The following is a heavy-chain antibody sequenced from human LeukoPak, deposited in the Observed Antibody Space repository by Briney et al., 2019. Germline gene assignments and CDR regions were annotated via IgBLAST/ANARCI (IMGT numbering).Heavy chain of an antibody. CDR2: IQPDASEK. CDR3: AREYRYGDFDY. J-gene: IGHJ4*02. V-gene: IGHV3-7*03. D-gene: IGHD5-18*01. CDR1: GFTSSSYW. Sequence: GGFLRLSCAASGFTSSSYWMSWVRQAPGNGLELVANIQPDASEKYYVDSVKGRFTISRDNAKNSLCLQMNSLRAEDTAVYYCAREYRYGDFDYWGQGTLVTVSS.